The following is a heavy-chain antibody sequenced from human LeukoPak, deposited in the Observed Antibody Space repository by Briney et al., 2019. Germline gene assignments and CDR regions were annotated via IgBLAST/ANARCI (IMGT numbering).Heavy chain of an antibody. CDR1: GYTFTSYG. CDR2: ISAYNGNT. CDR3: ARDQDCSSTSCYDYYYYGMDV. J-gene: IGHJ6*02. V-gene: IGHV1-18*01. D-gene: IGHD2-2*01. Sequence: GASVKVSCKASGYTFTSYGISWVRQAPGQGLEWMGWISAYNGNTNYAQKLQGRVTMTTDTSTSTAYMELRSPRSDDTAVYYCARDQDCSSTSCYDYYYYGMDVWGQGTTVTVSS.